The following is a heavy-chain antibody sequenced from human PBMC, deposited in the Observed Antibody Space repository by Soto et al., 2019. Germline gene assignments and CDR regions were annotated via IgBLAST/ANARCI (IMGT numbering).Heavy chain of an antibody. CDR1: GYPISSGYY. V-gene: IGHV4-38-2*01. Sequence: SETLSLTCAVSGYPISSGYYWAWIRQPPGKGLEWIGIIPHSGSTYYNPSLRSRITISVDTSKNQFSLKMPSVTAADTAVYYCARSSGYLPGGYWGQGILVTVSS. J-gene: IGHJ4*02. CDR3: ARSSGYLPGGY. D-gene: IGHD5-12*01. CDR2: IPHSGST.